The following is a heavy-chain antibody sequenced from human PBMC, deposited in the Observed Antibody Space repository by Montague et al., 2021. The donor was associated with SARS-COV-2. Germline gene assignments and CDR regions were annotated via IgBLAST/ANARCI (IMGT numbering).Heavy chain of an antibody. J-gene: IGHJ6*02. V-gene: IGHV4-61*09. CDR2: IQASGTS. CDR1: GDSMTSGSHF. D-gene: IGHD3-10*02. Sequence: TLSLTCAVSGDSMTSGSHFWTWIRQPAGEGLEWIGHIQASGTSNYNPSLRDRVTFSVDTSRNQFSLQLRSVTAADTAIYYCARDRPESWRISPGLAGLFATVVHSASGMDVWGRGTTVIVS. CDR3: ARDRPESWRISPGLAGLFATVVHSASGMDV.